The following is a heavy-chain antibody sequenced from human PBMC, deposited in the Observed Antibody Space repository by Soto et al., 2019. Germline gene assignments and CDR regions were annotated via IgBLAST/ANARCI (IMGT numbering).Heavy chain of an antibody. J-gene: IGHJ6*02. V-gene: IGHV1-69*02. CDR3: AIGYCSSTSCPHHYYYYGMDV. CDR1: GGTFSSYT. D-gene: IGHD2-2*01. Sequence: QVQLVQSGAEVKKPGSSVKVSCKASGGTFSSYTISWVRQAPGQGLEWMGRIIPILGIANYAQKFQGRVTGTADKHTSPAYMGLSSRRSEDTAVYYCAIGYCSSTSCPHHYYYYGMDVWGPGTTVTVSS. CDR2: IIPILGIA.